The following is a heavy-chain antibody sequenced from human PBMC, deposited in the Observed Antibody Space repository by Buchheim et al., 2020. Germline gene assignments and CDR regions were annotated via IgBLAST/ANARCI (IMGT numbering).Heavy chain of an antibody. J-gene: IGHJ6*02. CDR3: ARRSDTGYSSDRRGYYYYGMDV. CDR2: ISSSSSYT. V-gene: IGHV3-11*05. CDR1: GFTFSDYY. D-gene: IGHD6-19*01. Sequence: QVQLVESGGGLVKPGGSLRLSCAASGFTFSDYYMSWIRQAPGKGLEWVSYISSSSSYTNYADSVKGRFTISRDNAKNSLYLQMNSLRAEDTAVYYCARRSDTGYSSDRRGYYYYGMDVWGQGTT.